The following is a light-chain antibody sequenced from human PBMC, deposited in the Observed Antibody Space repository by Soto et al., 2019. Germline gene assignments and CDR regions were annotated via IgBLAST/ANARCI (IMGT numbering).Light chain of an antibody. Sequence: EIVLTQSPGTLSLSPGERATVSCRASQSVTTTYLAWYQHNPCQAPRLLIYNIDSRAAGNPDRFRGSGSGTDFTLSINRLEPEDFSEYYCLHHCNFPPTFGQGTKVEI. CDR3: LHHCNFPPT. CDR2: NID. CDR1: QSVTTTY. J-gene: IGKJ2*01. V-gene: IGKV3-20*01.